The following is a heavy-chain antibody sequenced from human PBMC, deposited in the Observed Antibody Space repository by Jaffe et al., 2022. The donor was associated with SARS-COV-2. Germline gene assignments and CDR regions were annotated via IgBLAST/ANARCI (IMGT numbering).Heavy chain of an antibody. Sequence: EVQLVESGGGLVQPGRSLRLSCAASGFTFDDYAMHWVRQAPGKGLEWVSGISWNSGSIGYADSVKGRFTISRDNAKNSLYLQMNSLRAEDTALYYCAKGNEEIDYWGQGTLVTVSS. V-gene: IGHV3-9*01. D-gene: IGHD1-1*01. J-gene: IGHJ4*02. CDR3: AKGNEEIDY. CDR1: GFTFDDYA. CDR2: ISWNSGSI.